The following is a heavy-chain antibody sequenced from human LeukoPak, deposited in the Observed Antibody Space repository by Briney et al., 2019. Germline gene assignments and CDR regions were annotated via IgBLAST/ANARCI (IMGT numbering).Heavy chain of an antibody. J-gene: IGHJ4*02. CDR3: ARNYVVLRYFDWLLPFDY. CDR1: GYTFTSYA. V-gene: IGHV7-4-1*02. Sequence: ASVKVSCKASGYTFTSYAMNWVRQAPGQGLEWMGWINTNTGNPTYAQGFTGRFVFSLDTSVSTAYLQISSLKAEDTAVYYCARNYVVLRYFDWLLPFDYWGQGTLVTVSS. CDR2: INTNTGNP. D-gene: IGHD3-9*01.